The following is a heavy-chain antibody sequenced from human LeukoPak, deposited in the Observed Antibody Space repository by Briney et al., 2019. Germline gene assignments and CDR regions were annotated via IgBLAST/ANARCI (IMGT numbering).Heavy chain of an antibody. CDR2: IYYSGST. CDR3: ARDRKKGSSGFDY. D-gene: IGHD3-22*01. Sequence: TLSLTCTVSGGSISSGGYYWSWIRQHPGKGLEWIGYIYYSGSTYYNPSLKSRVTISVDTSKNQFSLKLSSVTAADTAVYYCARDRKKGSSGFDYWGQGTLVTVSS. J-gene: IGHJ4*02. V-gene: IGHV4-31*03. CDR1: GGSISSGGYY.